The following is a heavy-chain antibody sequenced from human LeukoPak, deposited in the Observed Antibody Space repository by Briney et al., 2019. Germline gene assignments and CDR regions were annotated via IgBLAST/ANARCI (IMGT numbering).Heavy chain of an antibody. J-gene: IGHJ6*02. CDR1: GYSLTSFD. Sequence: ASVKVSCKASGYSLTSFDINWVRQGSGQGLEWMGWMNPKRGNTGYAPTFQGRVTITRDTSIDTAFMELSSLRPDDTAVYYCAKGGSSSSYYNNYGMDVWGQGTTITVSS. CDR3: AKGGSSSSYYNNYGMDV. CDR2: MNPKRGNT. D-gene: IGHD6-13*01. V-gene: IGHV1-8*01.